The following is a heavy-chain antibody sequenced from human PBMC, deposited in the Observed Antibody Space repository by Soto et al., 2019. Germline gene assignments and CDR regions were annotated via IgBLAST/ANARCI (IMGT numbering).Heavy chain of an antibody. D-gene: IGHD3-22*01. Sequence: PSETLSLTCAVSGYSISSGYYWGWIRQPPGKGLEWIGSIYHSGSTYYNPSLKSRVTISVDTSKNQFSLKLSSVTAADTAVYYCARNDYYYDSSGYYSWFDPWGQGTLVTVSS. CDR3: ARNDYYYDSSGYYSWFDP. V-gene: IGHV4-38-2*01. J-gene: IGHJ5*02. CDR1: GYSISSGYY. CDR2: IYHSGST.